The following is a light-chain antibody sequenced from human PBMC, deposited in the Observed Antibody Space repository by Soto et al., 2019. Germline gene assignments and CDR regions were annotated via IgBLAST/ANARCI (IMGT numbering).Light chain of an antibody. V-gene: IGLV2-14*01. J-gene: IGLJ3*02. CDR2: EVS. CDR1: SRDVGAYNF. Sequence: QSALTQPASVSGSPGQSITISCTGTSRDVGAYNFVSWYQHDPGKAPKLMIYEVSNRPSGVSNRFTGSKSGNTASLTISGLQAEDETDYYCSSYTSSDTWVFGGGTKLTVL. CDR3: SSYTSSDTWV.